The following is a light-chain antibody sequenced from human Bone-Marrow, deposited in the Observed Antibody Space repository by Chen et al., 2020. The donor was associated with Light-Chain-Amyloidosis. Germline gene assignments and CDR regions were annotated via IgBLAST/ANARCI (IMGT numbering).Light chain of an antibody. CDR3: QQYYTPPLT. CDR1: PRILYTSNNENY. J-gene: IGKJ4*01. V-gene: IGKV4-1*01. CDR2: WAS. Sequence: DIAVTQSPDSLAVTLGERATINCKSSPRILYTSNNENYLAWYQQKPGQPPKLLIYWASTRSSGVPDRFSGSGSGTDFTLTSSSLQAEDVAVYFCQQYYTPPLTFGGGTKVEI.